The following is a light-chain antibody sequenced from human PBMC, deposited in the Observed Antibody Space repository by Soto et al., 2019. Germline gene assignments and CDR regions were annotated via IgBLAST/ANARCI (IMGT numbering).Light chain of an antibody. V-gene: IGLV1-40*01. J-gene: IGLJ1*01. CDR2: ANI. Sequence: QYVLTQPPSVSGAPDQRVTISCTGSSSNIGAGYDVHWYQQRPGAAPKLLISANINRPSGVPDRFSGSKSGTSASLAITGLQADDEGDYYCQSYDSTLSARYVFGTGTKVTVL. CDR3: QSYDSTLSARYV. CDR1: SSNIGAGYD.